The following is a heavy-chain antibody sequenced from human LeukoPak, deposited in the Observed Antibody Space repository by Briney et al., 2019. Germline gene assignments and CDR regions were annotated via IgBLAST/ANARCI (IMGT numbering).Heavy chain of an antibody. Sequence: PGGSLRLSCAASGFTFSSYSMNWVRQAPGKGLERVSAISSSSSYIYYAGSVKGRFTISRDNAKNSLYLQMNSLRAEDTAVYYCARDLIEYSSSSNLEQRFDYWGQGTLVTVSS. CDR1: GFTFSSYS. D-gene: IGHD6-6*01. CDR3: ARDLIEYSSSSNLEQRFDY. CDR2: ISSSSSYI. V-gene: IGHV3-21*01. J-gene: IGHJ4*02.